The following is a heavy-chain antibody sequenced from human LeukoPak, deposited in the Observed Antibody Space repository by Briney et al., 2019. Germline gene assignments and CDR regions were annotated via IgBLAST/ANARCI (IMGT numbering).Heavy chain of an antibody. J-gene: IGHJ4*02. Sequence: PGGSLRLSCAASGFTFSSYSMNWVRQAPGKGLEWVSYISSSSSTIYYADSVKGRFTISRDNSKNTLYLQMNSLRAEDTAVYYCAKDRSGYYFEFDYWGQGTLVTVSS. D-gene: IGHD3-22*01. CDR2: ISSSSSTI. CDR1: GFTFSSYS. V-gene: IGHV3-48*01. CDR3: AKDRSGYYFEFDY.